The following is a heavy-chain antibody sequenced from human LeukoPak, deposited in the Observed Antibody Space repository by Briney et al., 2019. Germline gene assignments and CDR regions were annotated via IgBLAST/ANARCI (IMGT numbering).Heavy chain of an antibody. J-gene: IGHJ4*02. CDR3: ATGSRQYYFDF. D-gene: IGHD5-24*01. V-gene: IGHV4-34*01. CDR1: GGSFSGYY. CDR2: INHSGST. Sequence: PSETLSLTCAVYGGSFSGYYWSWIRQPPGKGLEWIGEINHSGSTNYNPSLKSRVTISVDTSKNQFSLKLSSVTAADTAVYYCATGSRQYYFDFWGQGILVTVSS.